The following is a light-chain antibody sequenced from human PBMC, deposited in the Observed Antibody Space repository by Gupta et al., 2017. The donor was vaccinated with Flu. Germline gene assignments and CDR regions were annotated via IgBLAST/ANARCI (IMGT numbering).Light chain of an antibody. V-gene: IGLV2-11*01. CDR2: DLT. CDR3: CACAGSFSFEV. Sequence: ISCSGTGSDIGANNYVSWYQNHPGTAPKLVIYDLTKRPSGVPDRFSGSKSGTSASLTITGLQVEDEAEYYCCACAGSFSFEVFGGGTKLTVL. J-gene: IGLJ3*02. CDR1: GSDIGANNY.